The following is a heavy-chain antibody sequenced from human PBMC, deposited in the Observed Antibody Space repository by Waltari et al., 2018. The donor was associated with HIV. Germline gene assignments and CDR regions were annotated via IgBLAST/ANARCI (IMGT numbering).Heavy chain of an antibody. Sequence: TFTSYAMNWVRQAPGQGLEWMGWINTNTGNPTYAQGFTGRFVFSLDTSVSTAYLQISSLKAEDTAVYYCARRLLGVGYYYGMDVWGQGTTVTVSS. V-gene: IGHV7-4-1*02. J-gene: IGHJ6*02. CDR1: TFTSYA. D-gene: IGHD3-16*01. CDR3: ARRLLGVGYYYGMDV. CDR2: INTNTGNP.